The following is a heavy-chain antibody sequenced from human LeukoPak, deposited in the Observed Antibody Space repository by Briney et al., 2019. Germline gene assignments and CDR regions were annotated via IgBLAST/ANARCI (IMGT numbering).Heavy chain of an antibody. Sequence: PSETLSLTCTVSGGSISSSSYYWGWIRQPPGKGLEWIGSIYYSGSTYYNPYIKSRVTISVDTSKNQFSLKLSSVTAADTAVYYCARQVLLWFGELSSGDADYWGQGTLVTVSS. V-gene: IGHV4-39*01. CDR2: IYYSGST. CDR3: ARQVLLWFGELSSGDADY. CDR1: GGSISSSSYY. D-gene: IGHD3-10*01. J-gene: IGHJ4*02.